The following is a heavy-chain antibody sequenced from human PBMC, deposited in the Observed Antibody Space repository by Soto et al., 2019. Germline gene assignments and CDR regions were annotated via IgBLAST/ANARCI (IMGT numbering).Heavy chain of an antibody. CDR1: GYTFTSCY. Sequence: ASVKVSCKASGYTFTSCYMHWVRQAPGQGLEWMGIINPSGGSTSYAQKFQGRVTMTRDTSTSTVYMELSSLRSEDTAVYYCAREGPLGYCSGGSCSDYYYGMDVWGQGTTVTVSS. V-gene: IGHV1-46*01. CDR3: AREGPLGYCSGGSCSDYYYGMDV. CDR2: INPSGGST. D-gene: IGHD2-15*01. J-gene: IGHJ6*02.